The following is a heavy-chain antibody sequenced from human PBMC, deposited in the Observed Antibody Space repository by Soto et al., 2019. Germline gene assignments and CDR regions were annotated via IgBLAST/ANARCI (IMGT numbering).Heavy chain of an antibody. V-gene: IGHV3-30*18. CDR2: ISYDGSNK. CDR1: GFAFSSYG. Sequence: GALRLSCAASGFAFSSYGMHWVRQAPGKGLEWVAVISYDGSNKYYADSVKGRFTISRDNSKNTLYLQMNSLRAEDTAVYYCAKIGVEYYYGMDVWGKGTTGTASS. CDR3: AKIGVEYYYGMDV. D-gene: IGHD3-10*01. J-gene: IGHJ6*04.